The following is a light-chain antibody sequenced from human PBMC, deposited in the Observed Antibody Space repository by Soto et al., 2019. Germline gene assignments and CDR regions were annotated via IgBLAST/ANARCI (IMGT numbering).Light chain of an antibody. V-gene: IGLV4-69*01. J-gene: IGLJ2*01. CDR2: LNSDGSH. CDR1: SGHSSYA. Sequence: QPVLTQSPSASASLGASVKLTCTLSSGHSSYAIAWHQQQPEKGPRYLMKLNSDGSHSKGDGIPDRFSGSTSGAERYLTICSLQSVDEADYYCQTWGTGNVVRGGGSKVTGL. CDR3: QTWGTGNVV.